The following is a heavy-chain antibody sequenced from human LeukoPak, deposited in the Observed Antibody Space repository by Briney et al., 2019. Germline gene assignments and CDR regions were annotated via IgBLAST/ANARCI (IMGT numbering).Heavy chain of an antibody. V-gene: IGHV4-34*01. D-gene: IGHD2/OR15-2a*01. Sequence: SETLSLTCAVYGGSFSGYYWGWIRQPPGKGLEWIGSIHYSGSTYYNPSLKSRVTISVDTSKNQFSLQLTSVTAADTAVYYCARRPSTYYYCFDFWGQGTLVTVSS. J-gene: IGHJ4*02. CDR3: ARRPSTYYYCFDF. CDR1: GGSFSGYY. CDR2: IHYSGST.